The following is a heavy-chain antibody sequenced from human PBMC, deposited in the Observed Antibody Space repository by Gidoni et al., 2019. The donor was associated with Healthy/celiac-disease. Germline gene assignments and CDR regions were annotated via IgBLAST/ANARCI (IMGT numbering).Heavy chain of an antibody. CDR1: GGPFSSYA. CDR3: ARGGLNWNLRPDY. J-gene: IGHJ4*02. CDR2: IIPIFGKA. V-gene: IGHV1-69*01. D-gene: IGHD1-1*01. Sequence: QVPLVQSGAEVTKPGSSLKVSCTASGGPFSSYAISWVRQAPGQGLEWMGGIIPIFGKANYAQKVQGRVTITADESTSTAYMELSSLRSEDTAVYYCARGGLNWNLRPDYWGQGTLVTVSS.